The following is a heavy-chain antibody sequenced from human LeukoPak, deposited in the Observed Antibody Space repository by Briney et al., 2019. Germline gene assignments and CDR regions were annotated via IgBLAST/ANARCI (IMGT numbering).Heavy chain of an antibody. V-gene: IGHV4-39*07. CDR2: IYYSGST. CDR3: ARDKSYYGSGSYYDY. Sequence: SETLSLTCTVSGGSISSSSYYWGWIRQPPGKGLEWIGSIYYSGSTYYNPSLKSRVTISVDTSKNQFSLKLSSVTAADTAVYYCARDKSYYGSGSYYDYWGQGTLVTVSS. D-gene: IGHD3-10*01. CDR1: GGSISSSSYY. J-gene: IGHJ4*02.